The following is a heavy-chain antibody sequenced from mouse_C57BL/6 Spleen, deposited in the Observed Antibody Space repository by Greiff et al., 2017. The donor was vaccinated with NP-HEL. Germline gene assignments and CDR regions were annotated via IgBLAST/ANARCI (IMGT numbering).Heavy chain of an antibody. CDR2: IWWDDDK. CDR1: GFSLSTFGMG. CDR3: ARMRAYYYGSSYDY. Sequence: QVTLKECGPGILQPSQTLSLTCSFSGFSLSTFGMGVGWIRQPSGKGLEWLAHIWWDDDKYYNPALKSRLTISKDTSKNQVFLKIANVDTADTATYYCARMRAYYYGSSYDYWGQGTTLTVSS. V-gene: IGHV8-8*01. J-gene: IGHJ2*01. D-gene: IGHD1-1*01.